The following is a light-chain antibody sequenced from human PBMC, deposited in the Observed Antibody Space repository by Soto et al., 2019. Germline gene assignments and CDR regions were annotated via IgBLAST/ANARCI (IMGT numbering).Light chain of an antibody. Sequence: EVVLTQSPGTLSLSPGEIASLSCRASQSVSNSFLAWYHQKPGQSPRLLIYAASARAIGIPDRFSGSRSGTDFTLTISRLETEDFAVYYCQQYGHSPRTFGQGTKVDIK. CDR3: QQYGHSPRT. V-gene: IGKV3-20*01. CDR2: AAS. CDR1: QSVSNSF. J-gene: IGKJ1*01.